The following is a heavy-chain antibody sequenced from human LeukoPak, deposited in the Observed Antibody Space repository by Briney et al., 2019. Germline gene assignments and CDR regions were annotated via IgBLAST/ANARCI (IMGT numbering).Heavy chain of an antibody. V-gene: IGHV1-2*06. Sequence: ASVKVSCKASGYTFTGYYMHWVRQAPGQGLEWMGRINPNSGGTNYAQKFQGRVTMDRDTSISTAYMELSRLRSDDTAVYYCARAMTTVTVNWFDPWGQGTLVTVSS. CDR3: ARAMTTVTVNWFDP. CDR1: GYTFTGYY. D-gene: IGHD4-17*01. J-gene: IGHJ5*02. CDR2: INPNSGGT.